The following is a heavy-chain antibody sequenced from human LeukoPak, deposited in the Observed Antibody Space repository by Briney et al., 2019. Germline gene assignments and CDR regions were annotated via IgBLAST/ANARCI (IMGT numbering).Heavy chain of an antibody. V-gene: IGHV3-23*01. J-gene: IGHJ4*02. CDR3: ARASWVSRTDAVR. D-gene: IGHD3-16*01. CDR1: GVSFSTFA. Sequence: GGSLRLSCAASGVSFSTFAMSWVRQGPARGLEWVSSITGNGETFYTDSLKGRFTLSSDSSTNTVYPQLNNLRAADTSIYYCARASWVSRTDAVRWGQGTVVSVSS. CDR2: ITGNGET.